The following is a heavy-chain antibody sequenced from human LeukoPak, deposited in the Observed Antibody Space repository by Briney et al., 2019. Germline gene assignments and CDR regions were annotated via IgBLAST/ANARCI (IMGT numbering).Heavy chain of an antibody. Sequence: GGSLILSCAASGFTFSSYWMSWVRQGPGKGLVWVSRIRSDGISTGYADSAKGRFTISRDNAKNTLYLQVNSLTPEDTAVYYCVRGGVLDIWGQGTMVTVSS. D-gene: IGHD3-16*01. CDR1: GFTFSSYW. CDR3: VRGGVLDI. J-gene: IGHJ3*02. CDR2: IRSDGIST. V-gene: IGHV3-74*01.